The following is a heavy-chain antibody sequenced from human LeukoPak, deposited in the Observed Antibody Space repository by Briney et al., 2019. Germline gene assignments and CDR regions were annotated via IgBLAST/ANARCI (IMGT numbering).Heavy chain of an antibody. J-gene: IGHJ4*02. Sequence: GGSLRLSCAASRFTFSSYAMTWVRQAPGKGLEWVSAISGSDGTTYYADSVKGRFTISRDNSKNTLSLQMNSLRAEDTAVYYCAKVGNWKYGHHDYWGQGTLVTVSS. D-gene: IGHD1-7*01. CDR1: RFTFSSYA. CDR2: ISGSDGTT. V-gene: IGHV3-23*01. CDR3: AKVGNWKYGHHDY.